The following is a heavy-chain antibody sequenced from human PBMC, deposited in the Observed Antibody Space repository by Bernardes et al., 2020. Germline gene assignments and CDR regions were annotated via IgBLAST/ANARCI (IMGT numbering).Heavy chain of an antibody. CDR2: IIPVVGTA. V-gene: IGHV1-69*06. CDR3: ARELDTSGYYGLVY. CDR1: GGSFSNHG. D-gene: IGHD3-22*01. J-gene: IGHJ4*02. Sequence: SVKVSCKASGGSFSNHGISWVRQAPGQGLEWMGGIIPVVGTANYAQRFQGRVTIAADKSTTTAYMELSSLRFDDTAVYYCARELDTSGYYGLVYWGQGTLVTVSS.